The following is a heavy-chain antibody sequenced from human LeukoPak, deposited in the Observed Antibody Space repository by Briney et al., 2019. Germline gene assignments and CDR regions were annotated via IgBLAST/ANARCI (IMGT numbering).Heavy chain of an antibody. CDR2: INHDGSST. V-gene: IGHV3-74*01. J-gene: IGHJ4*02. D-gene: IGHD2-15*01. CDR3: AKGGGQLLLRYYFDY. Sequence: GGSLRLSCAASGFTFSSYWMHWVRQAPGKGLVWVSRINHDGSSTTYADSVKGRFTISRDNAKNTLYLQMNSLRAEDTAVYYCAKGGGQLLLRYYFDYWGQGTLVTVSS. CDR1: GFTFSSYW.